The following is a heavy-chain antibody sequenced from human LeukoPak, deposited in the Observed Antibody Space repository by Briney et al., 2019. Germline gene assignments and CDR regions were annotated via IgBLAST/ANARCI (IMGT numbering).Heavy chain of an antibody. V-gene: IGHV1-58*01. CDR2: IVVGSGNT. Sequence: SVKVSCKASGFTFTSSAVQWVRQARGQRLEWIGWIVVGSGNTNYAQKFQERVTITRDMSTSTAYMELSSLRSEDTAVYYCAASSPSRYSSGWYVGDYWGQGTLVTVSS. CDR3: AASSPSRYSSGWYVGDY. CDR1: GFTFTSSA. D-gene: IGHD6-19*01. J-gene: IGHJ4*02.